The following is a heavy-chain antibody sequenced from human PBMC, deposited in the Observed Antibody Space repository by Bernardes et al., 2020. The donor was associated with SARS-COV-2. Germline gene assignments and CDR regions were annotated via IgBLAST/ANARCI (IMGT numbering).Heavy chain of an antibody. D-gene: IGHD3-22*01. J-gene: IGHJ3*02. CDR1: GYTFSVYY. CDR2: INPSSGGT. CDR3: ARAPITMIVVVHAFDI. V-gene: IGHV1-2*02. Sequence: ASVKVSCTASGYTFSVYYIHWVRQARGQGLEWMGWINPSSGGTKYAQKFQGRVTMTRDTSTGTVYMDLTRLRSDDTAVYYCARAPITMIVVVHAFDIWGQGTMVTVSS.